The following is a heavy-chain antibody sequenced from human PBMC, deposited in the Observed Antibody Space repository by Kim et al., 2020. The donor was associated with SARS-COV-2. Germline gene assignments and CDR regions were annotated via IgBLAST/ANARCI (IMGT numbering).Heavy chain of an antibody. V-gene: IGHV3-48*02. D-gene: IGHD3-10*01. Sequence: GGSLRLSCAASEFTFRSYSMNWVRQAPGKGLEWVSYISSSSSTMYYAGSVKGRFTISRDNAKNSLYLQMNSPRDEDTAVYYCARGKYGSGSYFRPWGQGTLVTVSS. J-gene: IGHJ5*02. CDR3: ARGKYGSGSYFRP. CDR2: ISSSSSTM. CDR1: EFTFRSYS.